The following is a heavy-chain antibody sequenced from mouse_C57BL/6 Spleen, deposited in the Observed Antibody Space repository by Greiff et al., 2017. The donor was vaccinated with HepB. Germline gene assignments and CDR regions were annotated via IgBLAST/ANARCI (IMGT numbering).Heavy chain of an antibody. CDR3: ARKNGYDGGRYFDV. CDR1: GFSLTSYA. V-gene: IGHV2-9-1*01. D-gene: IGHD2-2*01. CDR2: IWTGGGT. J-gene: IGHJ1*03. Sequence: VQGVESGPGLVAPSQSLSITCTVSGFSLTSYAISWVRQPPGKGLEWLGVIWTGGGTNYNSALKSRLSISKDNSKSQVFLKMNSLQTDDTARYYCARKNGYDGGRYFDVWGTGTTVTVSS.